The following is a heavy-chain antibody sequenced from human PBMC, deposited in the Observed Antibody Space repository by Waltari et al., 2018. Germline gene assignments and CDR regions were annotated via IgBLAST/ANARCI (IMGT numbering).Heavy chain of an antibody. CDR1: GFPLRSSG. V-gene: IGHV3-30*03. J-gene: IGHJ6*02. CDR2: ISSDGSRK. CDR3: ASCTGGNCYYYGFDV. D-gene: IGHD2-8*02. Sequence: QVQLVESGGGVVQPGRSLRLPCAASGFPLRSSGMHWVRPTPGRGLEWVAVISSDGSRKSYADSVKGRFSISRDNSKNSLSLEMNSLRPEDTAVYYCASCTGGNCYYYGFDVWGQGTTVTVSS.